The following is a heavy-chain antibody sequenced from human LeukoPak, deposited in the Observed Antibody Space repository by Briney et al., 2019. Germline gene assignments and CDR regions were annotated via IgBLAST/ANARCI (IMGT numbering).Heavy chain of an antibody. D-gene: IGHD6-19*01. Sequence: ASVKVSCKASGYTFTSCDINWVRQAPGQGLEWMGWMNTNSGNTGYGQSFQGRITMTRDISIGTAYMELSNLTSEDTAIYYCTRGSSGRRDNWGQGTLVTVSA. J-gene: IGHJ4*02. V-gene: IGHV1-8*01. CDR3: TRGSSGRRDN. CDR1: GYTFTSCD. CDR2: MNTNSGNT.